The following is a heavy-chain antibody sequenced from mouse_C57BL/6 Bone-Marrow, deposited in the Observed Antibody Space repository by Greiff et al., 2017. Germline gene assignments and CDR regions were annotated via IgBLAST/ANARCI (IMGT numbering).Heavy chain of an antibody. V-gene: IGHV1-58*01. CDR2: IYIGNGYT. D-gene: IGHD1-1*01. CDR3: ARSDSYYYCSSYGYFDV. J-gene: IGHJ1*03. Sequence: EVQLQQSGAELVRPGSSVKMSCKTSGYKFTSYGLNWVKQRPGQGLEWIGYIYIGNGYTEYNEKFKGKATLTSDTSSSTAYMLLSSLTSEDDAIYFCARSDSYYYCSSYGYFDVRGTGTTGTVSS. CDR1: GYKFTSYG.